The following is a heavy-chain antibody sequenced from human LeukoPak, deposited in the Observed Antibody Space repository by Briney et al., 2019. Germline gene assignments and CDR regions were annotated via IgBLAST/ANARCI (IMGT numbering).Heavy chain of an antibody. Sequence: GRSLRLSCAASGFTFSSYAMHWVRQAPGKGLEWVAVISYDGSNKYYADSVKGRFTISRDNSKNTLYLQMNNLRAEDTAVYYCANLCRRSSSCHDAFDIWGQGTMVTVSS. CDR3: ANLCRRSSSCHDAFDI. J-gene: IGHJ3*02. D-gene: IGHD6-13*01. CDR2: ISYDGSNK. CDR1: GFTFSSYA. V-gene: IGHV3-30*04.